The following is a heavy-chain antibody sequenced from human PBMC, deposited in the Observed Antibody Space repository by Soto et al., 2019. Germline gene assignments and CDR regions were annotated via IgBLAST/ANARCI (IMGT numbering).Heavy chain of an antibody. D-gene: IGHD6-19*01. J-gene: IGHJ4*02. V-gene: IGHV1-18*01. CDR2: ISAYNGNT. Sequence: GASVKVSCKASGYTFTSYVISWVRHAPGQGLEWMGWISAYNGNTNYAQKLQGRVTMTTDTSTSTAYMELRSLRSDDTAVYYCARIAGFHLKGPAYSSGWDFDYWGQGTLVTVSS. CDR1: GYTFTSYV. CDR3: ARIAGFHLKGPAYSSGWDFDY.